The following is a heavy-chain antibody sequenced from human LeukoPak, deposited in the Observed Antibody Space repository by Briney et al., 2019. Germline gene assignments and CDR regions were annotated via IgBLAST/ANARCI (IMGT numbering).Heavy chain of an antibody. Sequence: GGSLRLSCAASGFTVSTNYMSWVRQAPGKGLEWVSVIYSGGRTYYTDSVKGRFTISRDNSKNTLYLQMNSLRAEDTAVYYCARDIQRSSGSYYAFFYYYYYMDVWGKGTTVTVSS. CDR2: IYSGGRT. CDR1: GFTVSTNY. J-gene: IGHJ6*03. CDR3: ARDIQRSSGSYYAFFYYYYYMDV. V-gene: IGHV3-53*01. D-gene: IGHD3-10*01.